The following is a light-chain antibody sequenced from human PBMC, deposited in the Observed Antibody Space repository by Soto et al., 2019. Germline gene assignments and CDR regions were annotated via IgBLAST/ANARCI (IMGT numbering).Light chain of an antibody. Sequence: QSALTQPPSASGTPGQRVTISCSGGSSNIGGNTVNWYQQHPGTAPNLLIYSNNQRPSGVADRFSGSKSGTSASLATSGLQYEEEADYYCSAWYDSLNAVVFGGGTKLTVL. CDR2: SNN. CDR3: SAWYDSLNAVV. CDR1: SSNIGGNT. V-gene: IGLV1-44*01. J-gene: IGLJ2*01.